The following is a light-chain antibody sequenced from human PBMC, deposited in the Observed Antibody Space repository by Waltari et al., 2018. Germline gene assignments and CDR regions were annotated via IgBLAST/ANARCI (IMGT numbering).Light chain of an antibody. CDR2: DVT. CDR3: CSYAGSYTLGV. V-gene: IGLV2-11*01. CDR1: SSDVGSYNY. J-gene: IGLJ3*02. Sequence: QSALTQPRSVSGSPGQSVTISCTGTSSDVGSYNYVSWFQQHPGKAPKPMIYDVTKRPSGVPDRFSGSKSGITASLTISGLQADDEADYYCCSYAGSYTLGVFGGGTKLTVL.